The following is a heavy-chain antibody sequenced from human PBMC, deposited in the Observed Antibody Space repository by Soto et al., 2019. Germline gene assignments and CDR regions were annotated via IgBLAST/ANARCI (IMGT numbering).Heavy chain of an antibody. D-gene: IGHD1-26*01. CDR1: GFTFSSYW. CDR3: ARWDDDYYYYGMDV. CDR2: INSDGSST. V-gene: IGHV3-74*01. J-gene: IGHJ6*02. Sequence: GGSLRLSCAASGFTFSSYWMHWVRQAPGKGLVWVSRINSDGSSTSYADSVKGRFTISRDNAKNTLYLQMNSLRAEDTAVYYCARWDDDYYYYGMDVWGQGTTVTVSS.